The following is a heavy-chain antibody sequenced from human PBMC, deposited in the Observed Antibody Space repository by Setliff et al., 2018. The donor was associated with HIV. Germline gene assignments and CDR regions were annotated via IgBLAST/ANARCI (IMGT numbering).Heavy chain of an antibody. CDR2: VNPHSGNT. J-gene: IGHJ6*02. D-gene: IGHD4-17*01. Sequence: ASVKVSCKASGYTFINYDINWVRQAAGQGLQWMGWVNPHSGNTGYAPMVQGRLSMTRDTSTNTAYMELYTLETHDTAVYYCARGSNNYGAYILYGMDIWGQGTSVTVSS. CDR3: ARGSNNYGAYILYGMDI. V-gene: IGHV1-8*02. CDR1: GYTFINYD.